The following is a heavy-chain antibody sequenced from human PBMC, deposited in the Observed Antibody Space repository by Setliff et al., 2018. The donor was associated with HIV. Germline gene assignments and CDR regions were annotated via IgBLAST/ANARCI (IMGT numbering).Heavy chain of an antibody. CDR3: ATPVTSRGYYYMDV. CDR2: MYHSGST. V-gene: IGHV4-39*07. CDR1: GVSISTNTYY. J-gene: IGHJ6*03. Sequence: SETLSLTCGVSGVSISTNTYYWGWVRQPPGKGLEWIGSMYHSGSTYYNPSLKSRVTISIDTSNNQFSLKLKSVTAADTAVYYCATPVTSRGYYYMDVWGKGTTVTVSS. D-gene: IGHD4-17*01.